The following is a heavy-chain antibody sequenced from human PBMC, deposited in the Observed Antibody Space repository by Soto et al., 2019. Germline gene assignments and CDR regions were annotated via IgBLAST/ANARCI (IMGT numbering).Heavy chain of an antibody. CDR1: GYTFTSYD. Sequence: ASVKVSCKASGYTFTSYDINWVRQATGQGREWMGWMNPNSGNTGYAQKFQGRVTMTRNTSISTAYMELSSLRSEDTAVYYCARGLPGYSGYDIVNYYYGMDVWGQGXTVTVYS. CDR3: ARGLPGYSGYDIVNYYYGMDV. J-gene: IGHJ6*02. V-gene: IGHV1-8*01. CDR2: MNPNSGNT. D-gene: IGHD5-12*01.